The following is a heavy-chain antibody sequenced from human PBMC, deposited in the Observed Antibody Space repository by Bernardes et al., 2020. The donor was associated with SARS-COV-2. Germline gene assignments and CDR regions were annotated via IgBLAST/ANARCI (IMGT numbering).Heavy chain of an antibody. CDR3: AKVIAAAGKGGVFDYYYGMDV. CDR1: GFTFGSYG. Sequence: GGSLRLSCAASGFTFGSYGMTWVCQAPGKGLEWVAFIRFDGTNTYYADSVKGRFTISRDNSKNTLYLQMNSLRAEDTAVYYCAKVIAAAGKGGVFDYYYGMDVWGQGTTVTVSS. D-gene: IGHD6-13*01. CDR2: IRFDGTNT. V-gene: IGHV3-30*02. J-gene: IGHJ6*02.